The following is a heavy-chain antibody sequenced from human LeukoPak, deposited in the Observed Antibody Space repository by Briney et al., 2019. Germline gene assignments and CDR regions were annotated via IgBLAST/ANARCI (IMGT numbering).Heavy chain of an antibody. CDR2: IKSKTDGETT. CDR3: TTDTVVVPAAIVGQLDV. V-gene: IGHV3-15*01. Sequence: PGGSLRLSCAASGFTFTNAWMSWVRQAPGKGLEWVGRIKSKTDGETTDYAAPVKGRFTISRDDSKNTLYLQMNSLKTEDTAVYYCTTDTVVVPAAIVGQLDVWGKGTTVTVSS. CDR1: GFTFTNAW. J-gene: IGHJ6*04. D-gene: IGHD2-2*02.